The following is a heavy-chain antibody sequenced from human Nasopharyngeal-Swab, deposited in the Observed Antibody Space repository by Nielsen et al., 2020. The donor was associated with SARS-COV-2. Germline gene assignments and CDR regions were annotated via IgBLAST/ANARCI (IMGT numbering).Heavy chain of an antibody. J-gene: IGHJ4*02. CDR3: TTDFYFDY. V-gene: IGHV3-73*01. CDR2: IGDKDHNYAT. Sequence: GESLKLSCAASGFLFSASAIHWVRQASGKGLDWVCRIGDKDHNYATTYGASVQGRFTISRDDSKNTAFLQMDSLKTEDTALYYCTTDFYFDYWGQGTLVTVSS. CDR1: GFLFSASA.